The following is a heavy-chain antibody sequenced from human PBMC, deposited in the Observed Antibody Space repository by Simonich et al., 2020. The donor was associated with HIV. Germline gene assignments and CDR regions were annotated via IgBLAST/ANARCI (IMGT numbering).Heavy chain of an antibody. CDR1: SGSFSGYY. CDR2: ITYRGRT. J-gene: IGHJ3*01. D-gene: IGHD3-10*01. V-gene: IGHV4-34*01. Sequence: QVQLQQWGAGLLKPSETLSLTCAVYSGSFSGYYWSWIRQSPGKGLEWIGEITYRGRTNNNPSIKSRVTISVDTSKKQFSLKLKSVTVADTAVYYCAREVGYYPPQLEENNAFDFWGQGTMVTVSS. CDR3: AREVGYYPPQLEENNAFDF.